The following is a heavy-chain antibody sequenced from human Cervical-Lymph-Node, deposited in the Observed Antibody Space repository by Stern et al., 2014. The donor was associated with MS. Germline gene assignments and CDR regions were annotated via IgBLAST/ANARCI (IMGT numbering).Heavy chain of an antibody. CDR3: AGGSAVGAPDY. CDR2: IYYSGSS. J-gene: IGHJ4*02. D-gene: IGHD3-16*01. Sequence: QVQLQESGPGLVKPSETLSLTCTVSGASIRSYSWSWIRQPPGKGLEWIGYIYYSGSSNQNPSLKSRVAISLDTSKNQFTLRLSSVTAVDTAVYYCAGGSAVGAPDYWGQGTLVTVSS. CDR1: GASIRSYS. V-gene: IGHV4-59*03.